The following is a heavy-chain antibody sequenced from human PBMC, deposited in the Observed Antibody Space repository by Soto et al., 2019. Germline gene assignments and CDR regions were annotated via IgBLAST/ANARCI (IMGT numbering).Heavy chain of an antibody. CDR1: GFSFSSLA. J-gene: IGHJ4*02. CDR2: ISGRGVDT. D-gene: IGHD2-21*02. Sequence: LRRSCAASGFSFSSLAMSWVRQAPGKGLEWVSSISGRGVDTLYADSVKGRFTISRDNSRNTLYLQVNSLRAEDTAVYYCAKDQTDVTLFDYWGQGTLVTVSS. V-gene: IGHV3-23*01. CDR3: AKDQTDVTLFDY.